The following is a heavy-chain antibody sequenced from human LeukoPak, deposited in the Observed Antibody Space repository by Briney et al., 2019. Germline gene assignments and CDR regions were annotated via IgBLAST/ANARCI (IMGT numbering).Heavy chain of an antibody. Sequence: GASVKVSCKASGYTLTGYYMHWVRQAPGQGLEWMGWINPDTGGTNYAQKFQGRVTMTRDTSISTAYMELSRLRSDDTAIYYCAREHSITWYKFSRYYSYYMDVWGKGTTVTISS. CDR2: INPDTGGT. J-gene: IGHJ6*03. CDR3: AREHSITWYKFSRYYSYYMDV. V-gene: IGHV1-2*02. D-gene: IGHD6-13*01. CDR1: GYTLTGYY.